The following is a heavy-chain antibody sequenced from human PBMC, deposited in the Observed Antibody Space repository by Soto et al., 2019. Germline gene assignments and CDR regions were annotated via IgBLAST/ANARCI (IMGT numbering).Heavy chain of an antibody. V-gene: IGHV4-59*01. CDR1: GGSISSYY. D-gene: IGHD3-16*02. Sequence: SETLSLTCTVSGGSISSYYWSWIRQPPGKGLEWIGYIYYSGSTNYNPSLKSRVTISVDTSKNQFSLKLSSVTAADTAVYYCARVRDYIWGSYRMAFDIWGQGTMVTVPS. CDR2: IYYSGST. J-gene: IGHJ3*02. CDR3: ARVRDYIWGSYRMAFDI.